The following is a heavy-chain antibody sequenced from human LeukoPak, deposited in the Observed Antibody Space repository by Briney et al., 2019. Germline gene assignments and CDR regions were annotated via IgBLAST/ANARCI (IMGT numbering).Heavy chain of an antibody. CDR3: ARALSGSRDY. CDR1: GGSISSGAYY. D-gene: IGHD1-26*01. Sequence: PSQTLSLTCTVSGGSISSGAYYWSWIRQHPGKGLEWIGYIYYSGSTNYNPSLKSRVTISVDTSKNQFSLKLSSVTAADTAVYYCARALSGSRDYWGQGTLVTVSS. V-gene: IGHV4-61*08. CDR2: IYYSGST. J-gene: IGHJ4*02.